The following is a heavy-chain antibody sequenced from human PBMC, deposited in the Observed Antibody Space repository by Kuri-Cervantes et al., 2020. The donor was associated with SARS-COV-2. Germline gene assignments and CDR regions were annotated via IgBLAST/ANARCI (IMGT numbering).Heavy chain of an antibody. CDR2: IYTSGST. CDR3: ARDFDYFDSSGYLRGRYYYYMDV. V-gene: IGHV4-4*07. CDR1: GGSISSYY. D-gene: IGHD3-22*01. Sequence: SETLSLTCTVSGGSISSYYWSWIRQPAGKGLEWIGRIYTSGSTNYNPSLKSRVTMSIDTSKNQFSLKLSSVTAADAAVYYCARDFDYFDSSGYLRGRYYYYMDVWGKGTTVTVSS. J-gene: IGHJ6*03.